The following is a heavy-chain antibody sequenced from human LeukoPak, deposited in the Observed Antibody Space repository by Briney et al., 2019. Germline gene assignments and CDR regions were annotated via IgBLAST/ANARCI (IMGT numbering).Heavy chain of an antibody. CDR3: ARHPTYYDFWSGYPSVTHAFDI. CDR1: GGSISSSSYY. D-gene: IGHD3-3*01. V-gene: IGHV4-39*01. Sequence: SETLSLTCTLSGGSISSSSYYWGWIRQPPGKGLEWIGSIYYSGSTYYNPYLKSRVTISVDTSKNQFSLKLSSVTAADTAVYYCARHPTYYDFWSGYPSVTHAFDIWGQGTMVTVSS. CDR2: IYYSGST. J-gene: IGHJ3*02.